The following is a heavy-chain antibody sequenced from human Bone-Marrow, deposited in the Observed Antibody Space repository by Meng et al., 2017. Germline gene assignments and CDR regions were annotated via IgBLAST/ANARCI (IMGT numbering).Heavy chain of an antibody. J-gene: IGHJ6*02. Sequence: GESLKISCAASGFTFTAYAMSWVRQAPGKGLEWVAVIWYDGSNKYYADSVKGRFTISRDNSKNTLYLQMNSLRAEDTAVYYCAREGYSSGWLNYYYYGMDVWGQGTTVTVSS. CDR2: IWYDGSNK. CDR3: AREGYSSGWLNYYYYGMDV. D-gene: IGHD6-19*01. V-gene: IGHV3-33*08. CDR1: GFTFTAYA.